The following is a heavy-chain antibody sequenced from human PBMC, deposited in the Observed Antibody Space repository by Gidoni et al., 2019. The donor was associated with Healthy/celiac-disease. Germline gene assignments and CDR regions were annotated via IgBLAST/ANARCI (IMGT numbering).Heavy chain of an antibody. Sequence: EVQLVESGGGLVKPGGSLRLSCAASGFTFSSYSMNWVRQAPGKGLEWVSSISSSSSYIYYADPVKGRFTISRDNAKNSLYLQMNSLRAEDTAVYYCARGEDIVVVVAAIPDAFDIWGQGTMVTVSS. CDR1: GFTFSSYS. D-gene: IGHD2-15*01. CDR2: ISSSSSYI. V-gene: IGHV3-21*01. CDR3: ARGEDIVVVVAAIPDAFDI. J-gene: IGHJ3*02.